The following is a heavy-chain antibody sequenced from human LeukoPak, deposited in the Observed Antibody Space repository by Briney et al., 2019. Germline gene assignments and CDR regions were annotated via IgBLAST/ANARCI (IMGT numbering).Heavy chain of an antibody. CDR1: GFTFSSYA. Sequence: GGSLRLSCAASGFTFSSYAMSWVRQAPGKGLEWVSAISGSGGSTYYADSVKGRFTISRDNSKNTLYLQMNSLRAVDTAVYYCAKRTSSSWAFDYWGQGTLVTVSS. D-gene: IGHD6-13*01. V-gene: IGHV3-23*01. CDR3: AKRTSSSWAFDY. CDR2: ISGSGGST. J-gene: IGHJ4*02.